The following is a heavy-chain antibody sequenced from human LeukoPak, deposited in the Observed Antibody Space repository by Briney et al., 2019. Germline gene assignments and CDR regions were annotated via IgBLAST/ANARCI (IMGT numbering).Heavy chain of an antibody. J-gene: IGHJ4*02. V-gene: IGHV3-7*01. CDR3: ASHTYYYDSSGYLFDY. CDR1: GFTFSSYW. CDR2: IKQDGSEK. Sequence: GGSLRLSCAASGFTFSSYWMSWVRQAPGKGLEWVANIKQDGSEKYYVDSVKGRFTISRDNAKNSLYLQMNSLRAEDTAVYYCASHTYYYDSSGYLFDYWGQGTPVTVSS. D-gene: IGHD3-22*01.